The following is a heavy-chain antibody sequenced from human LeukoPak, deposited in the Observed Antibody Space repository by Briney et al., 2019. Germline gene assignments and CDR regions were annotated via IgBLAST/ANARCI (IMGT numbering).Heavy chain of an antibody. CDR2: ISYDGSNK. D-gene: IGHD6-19*01. CDR1: GFTFSSYA. J-gene: IGHJ6*02. CDR3: ARPDSSGWYDAYYYGMDV. V-gene: IGHV3-30-3*01. Sequence: GRYLRLSCAASGFTFSSYAMHWVRQAPGKGLEWVAVISYDGSNKYYADSVKGRFTISRDNSKNTLYLQMNSLRAEDTAVYYCARPDSSGWYDAYYYGMDVWGQGTTVTVSS.